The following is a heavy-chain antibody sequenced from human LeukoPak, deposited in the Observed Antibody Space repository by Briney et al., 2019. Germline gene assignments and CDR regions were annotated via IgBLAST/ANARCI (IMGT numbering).Heavy chain of an antibody. V-gene: IGHV4-4*07. CDR1: VAPIRIHY. CDR3: ARGEHSVDS. J-gene: IGHJ4*02. D-gene: IGHD1/OR15-1a*01. Sequence: SETLSLTCTVPVAPIRIHYWTWFRQPAGKGLEWIGRIYSSGYTNDNPFLKSRITMPVDMSKNQFSLRLNSVTAADTAVYYCARGEHSVDSWGQGMLVTVSS. CDR2: IYSSGYT.